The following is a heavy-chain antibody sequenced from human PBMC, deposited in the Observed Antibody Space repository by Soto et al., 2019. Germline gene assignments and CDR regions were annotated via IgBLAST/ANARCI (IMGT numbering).Heavy chain of an antibody. V-gene: IGHV1-69*13. CDR1: GGTFSSYA. CDR2: IIPIFGTA. CDR3: ARVGRSYGYGYYFDY. J-gene: IGHJ4*02. D-gene: IGHD5-18*01. Sequence: SVKVSCKASGGTFSSYAISWVRQAPGQGLEWMGGIIPIFGTANYAQKFQGRVTITADESTSTAYMELSSLRSEDTAVYYCARVGRSYGYGYYFDYWGQGTLVTVSS.